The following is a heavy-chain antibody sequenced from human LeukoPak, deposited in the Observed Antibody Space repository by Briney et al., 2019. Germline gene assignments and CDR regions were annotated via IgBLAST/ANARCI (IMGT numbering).Heavy chain of an antibody. Sequence: SETLSLTCTVSGGSITSNYWSWVRQPPGKGLEWIGYIYYSGSTSYNPSLKSRVTMSVDTSKNQFSLKLSSVTAADTAVYYCARLMGGNFGCWGQGTLVTVSS. CDR2: IYYSGST. D-gene: IGHD2-15*01. V-gene: IGHV4-59*08. CDR3: ARLMGGNFGC. CDR1: GGSITSNY. J-gene: IGHJ4*02.